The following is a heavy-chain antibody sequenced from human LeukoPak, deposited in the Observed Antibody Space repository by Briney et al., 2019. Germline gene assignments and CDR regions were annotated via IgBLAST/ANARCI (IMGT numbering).Heavy chain of an antibody. CDR1: GGSISSYY. J-gene: IGHJ3*02. Sequence: KPSETLSPTCTVSGGSISSYYWSWIRQPPGKGLEWIGYIYYSGSTNYNPSLKSRVTISVDTSKNQFSLKLSSVTAADTAVYYCARVRWFGELFDAFDIWGQGTMVTVSS. CDR2: IYYSGST. V-gene: IGHV4-59*01. CDR3: ARVRWFGELFDAFDI. D-gene: IGHD3-10*01.